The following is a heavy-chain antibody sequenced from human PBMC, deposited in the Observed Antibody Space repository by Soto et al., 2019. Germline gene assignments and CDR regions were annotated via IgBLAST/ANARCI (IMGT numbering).Heavy chain of an antibody. Sequence: EAQLLESGGGLVQPAGSLRLSCAASGFTFISYSMSWVRQAPVKGLETCSAISGSGGSTYYADSVKGGFTISRDNSKNTLYLQMNSLRAEDTAIYYCAIRIGYCSGGSCAYWGQGSLVTVSS. CDR3: AIRIGYCSGGSCAY. J-gene: IGHJ4*02. CDR2: ISGSGGST. V-gene: IGHV3-23*01. D-gene: IGHD2-15*01. CDR1: GFTFISYS.